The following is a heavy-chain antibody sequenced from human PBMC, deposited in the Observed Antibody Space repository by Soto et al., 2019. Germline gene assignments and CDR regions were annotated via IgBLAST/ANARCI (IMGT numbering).Heavy chain of an antibody. CDR3: ARPQKLAERLFALDY. CDR2: IDPSDSYT. J-gene: IGHJ4*02. CDR1: GYNFPYFW. V-gene: IGHV5-10-1*01. D-gene: IGHD3-3*01. Sequence: GEPLKISCEGAGYNFPYFWITWVRQIPGKGLEWMGTIDPSDSYTDYSPSFQVHVSLSADKSSSTAYLQWSRLKASDTAMYYCARPQKLAERLFALDYWGQGTPVTVSS.